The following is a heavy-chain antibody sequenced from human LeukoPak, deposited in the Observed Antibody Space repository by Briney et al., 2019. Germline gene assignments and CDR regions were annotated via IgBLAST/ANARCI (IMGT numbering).Heavy chain of an antibody. Sequence: TGGSLRLSCAASGFTFSSYWMHWVRQAPGKGLVWVSRINSDGSSTSYADSVKGRFTISRDSAKNTLYLQMNSLRAEDTAVYYCARDLTPMVRGNYFDYWGQGTLVTVSS. J-gene: IGHJ4*02. CDR2: INSDGSST. CDR1: GFTFSSYW. CDR3: ARDLTPMVRGNYFDY. D-gene: IGHD3-10*01. V-gene: IGHV3-74*01.